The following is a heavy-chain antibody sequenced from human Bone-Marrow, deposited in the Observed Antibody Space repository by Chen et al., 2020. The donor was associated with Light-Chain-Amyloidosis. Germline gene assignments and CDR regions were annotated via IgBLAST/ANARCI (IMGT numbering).Heavy chain of an antibody. V-gene: IGHV3-11*06. J-gene: IGHJ4*02. CDR2: ISPARTNT. Sequence: QVQLVESGGGLVKPGGSLRLSCAASGFTFSAHYMTWVRQAPGKGLEWFTYISPARTNTDYADCGGGISTISRKNPKISLFQKRNTVRPENTFFYYWGGGGGGGHFDNWGQGTLVTVSS. CDR3: GGGGGGGHFDN. D-gene: IGHD3-16*01. CDR1: GFTFSAHY.